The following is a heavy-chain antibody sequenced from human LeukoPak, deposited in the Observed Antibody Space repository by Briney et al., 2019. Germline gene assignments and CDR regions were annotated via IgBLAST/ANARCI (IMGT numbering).Heavy chain of an antibody. CDR3: ARSELITMIADLSHAFDV. Sequence: GASVKVSCKASGYTFSGYYIHWVRQVPGQGPEWMGRINTESGGTNSAQRFQGRVIMTRDTSISTAYMEPSGLGSDDTAVYYCARSELITMIADLSHAFDVWGQGTMVTVSS. V-gene: IGHV1-2*06. CDR1: GYTFSGYY. CDR2: INTESGGT. D-gene: IGHD3-22*01. J-gene: IGHJ3*01.